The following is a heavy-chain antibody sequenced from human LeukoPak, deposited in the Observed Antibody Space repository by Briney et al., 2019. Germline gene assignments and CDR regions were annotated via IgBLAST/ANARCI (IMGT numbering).Heavy chain of an antibody. D-gene: IGHD3-10*01. V-gene: IGHV3-7*01. CDR2: IKQDGSEK. Sequence: GGSLRLSCAASGFTFTDYWMNWVRQAPGKGLEWVASIKQDGSEKYYVDSVKGQFTISRDNAKNSLFLQMDSLRAEDTAVYYCARDLAGHYYGSGSSFDYWGQGTLVTVS. CDR3: ARDLAGHYYGSGSSFDY. CDR1: GFTFTDYW. J-gene: IGHJ4*02.